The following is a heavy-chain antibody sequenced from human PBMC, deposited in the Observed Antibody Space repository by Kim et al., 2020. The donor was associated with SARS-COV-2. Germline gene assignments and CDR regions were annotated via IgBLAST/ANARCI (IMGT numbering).Heavy chain of an antibody. D-gene: IGHD3-10*01. Sequence: SETLSLTCAVYGGSFSGYYWSWIRQPPGKGLEWIGEINHSGSTNYNPSLKSRVTISVDTSKNQFSLKLSSVTAADTAVYYCARGSRGSGSYYNVRRGWFDPWGQGTLVSVSS. J-gene: IGHJ5*02. V-gene: IGHV4-34*01. CDR3: ARGSRGSGSYYNVRRGWFDP. CDR1: GGSFSGYY. CDR2: INHSGST.